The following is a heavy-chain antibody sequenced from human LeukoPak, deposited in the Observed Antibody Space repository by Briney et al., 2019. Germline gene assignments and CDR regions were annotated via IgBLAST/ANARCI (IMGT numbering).Heavy chain of an antibody. CDR2: MNPNSGNT. Sequence: ASVKVSCKASGYTFTSYDINWVRQPTGQGLEWMGWMNPNSGNTGYAQKFQGRVTMTRNTSISTAYMELSSLRSEDTAVYYCARAPEWGKANYYYYMDVWGKGTTVTVSS. D-gene: IGHD1-26*01. CDR1: GYTFTSYD. V-gene: IGHV1-8*01. J-gene: IGHJ6*03. CDR3: ARAPEWGKANYYYYMDV.